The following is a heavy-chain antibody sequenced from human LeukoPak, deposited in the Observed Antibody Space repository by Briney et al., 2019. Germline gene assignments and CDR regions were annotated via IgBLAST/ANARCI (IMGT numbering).Heavy chain of an antibody. V-gene: IGHV3-74*01. Sequence: GGSLRLSCAVSGITLSNYGMSWVRQAPGKGLMWVSGINNDGTATYYADSVKGRFTISRDNAKNTVYLQMNGLRAEDTTVYYCATVSEYWGQGTLVTVSS. CDR3: ATVSEY. CDR1: GITLSNYG. CDR2: INNDGTAT. J-gene: IGHJ4*02.